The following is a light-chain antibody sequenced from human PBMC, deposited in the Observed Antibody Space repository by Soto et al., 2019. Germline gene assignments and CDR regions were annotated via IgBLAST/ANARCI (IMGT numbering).Light chain of an antibody. CDR1: QSVSSS. V-gene: IGKV3-11*01. J-gene: IGKJ5*01. Sequence: EIVLTQSPATLSLSPGERATLSCRASQSVSSSLAWYQQKPGQAPRLLIFGASNRATGIPVRFSASGSGTDFTLTINSLEPEDFAVYYCQQPYNWPITFGKGTRLEIK. CDR3: QQPYNWPIT. CDR2: GAS.